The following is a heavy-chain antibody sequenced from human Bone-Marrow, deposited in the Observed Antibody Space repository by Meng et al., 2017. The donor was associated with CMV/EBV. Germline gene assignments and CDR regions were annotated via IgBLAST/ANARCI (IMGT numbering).Heavy chain of an antibody. CDR3: ASFSGSDLFDY. CDR1: GFTFSSYA. J-gene: IGHJ4*02. Sequence: GESLKISCAASGFTFSSYAMHWVRQAPGKGLEWVAVISYDGSNKYYADFVKGRFTISRDNSKNTLYLQMNSLRTEDTAVYYCASFSGSDLFDYWGQGTLVTVSS. V-gene: IGHV3-30-3*01. D-gene: IGHD1-26*01. CDR2: ISYDGSNK.